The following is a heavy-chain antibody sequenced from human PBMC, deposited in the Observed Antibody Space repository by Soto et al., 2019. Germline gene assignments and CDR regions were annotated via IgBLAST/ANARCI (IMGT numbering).Heavy chain of an antibody. Sequence: SGGSLRLSCADPAFIFSGSVMHWVRQAPGTGLQWVARISHDGLYKSYVESVEGRFTISRDNSKNTVYLQMTSLRVEDTAVYYCAEDFRDGWSFDNWGPGTLVTVSS. D-gene: IGHD6-19*01. CDR3: AEDFRDGWSFDN. CDR2: ISHDGLYK. J-gene: IGHJ4*02. V-gene: IGHV3-30*18. CDR1: AFIFSGSV.